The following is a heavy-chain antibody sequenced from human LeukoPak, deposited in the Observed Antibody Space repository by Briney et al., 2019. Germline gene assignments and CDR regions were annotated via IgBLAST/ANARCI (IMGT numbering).Heavy chain of an antibody. Sequence: ASVKVSCKASGFSFPSYGISWVRQAPGQGLELIGWITAYDGDTNYAEKFQGRVTMATDTSTSTASMELWSLRSDDTAVYYCARDWQLPSGPDVFDTWGQGTVVTVSS. V-gene: IGHV1-18*01. J-gene: IGHJ3*02. CDR3: ARDWQLPSGPDVFDT. CDR2: ITAYDGDT. CDR1: GFSFPSYG. D-gene: IGHD1-1*01.